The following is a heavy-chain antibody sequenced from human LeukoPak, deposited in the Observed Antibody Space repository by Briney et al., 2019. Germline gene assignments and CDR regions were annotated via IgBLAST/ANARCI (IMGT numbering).Heavy chain of an antibody. CDR1: GFTFSSYG. V-gene: IGHV3-33*01. J-gene: IGHJ4*02. Sequence: PGRSLRLSCAASGFTFSSYGMHWVRQAPGKGLEWVAVIWYDGSNKYYADSVKGRFTISRDNSKNTLYLQMNSLRAEDTAVYYCATHCSSTSCYDYWGQGTPVTVSS. CDR2: IWYDGSNK. CDR3: ATHCSSTSCYDY. D-gene: IGHD2-2*01.